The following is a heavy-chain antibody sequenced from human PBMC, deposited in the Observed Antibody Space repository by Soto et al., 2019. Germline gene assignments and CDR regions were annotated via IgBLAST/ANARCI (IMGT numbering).Heavy chain of an antibody. D-gene: IGHD6-13*01. J-gene: IGHJ6*02. CDR1: GYTFTGYY. CDR3: ARGGYSSSWYVPRYGMDV. V-gene: IGHV1-2*02. Sequence: ASVKVSCKASGYTFTGYYMHWVRQAPGQGLEWMGWINPNSGGTNYAQKFQGRVTMTRDTSISTAYMELSRLRSDDTAVYYCARGGYSSSWYVPRYGMDVWGQGTTATVSS. CDR2: INPNSGGT.